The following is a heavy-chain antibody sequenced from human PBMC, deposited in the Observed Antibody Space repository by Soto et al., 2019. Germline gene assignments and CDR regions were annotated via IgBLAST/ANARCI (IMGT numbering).Heavy chain of an antibody. D-gene: IGHD1-1*01. CDR3: AKEPATAKPEGVDF. J-gene: IGHJ4*02. CDR1: GYTFSDYY. Sequence: ASVKVSCKASGYTFSDYYIHWVRQAPGQGLEWMGWINPDSGGTKYAPKFQGGVTMTRDTSITTAYMELSRLRSGDTAVYYCAKEPATAKPEGVDFWGQGTLVTVSS. CDR2: INPDSGGT. V-gene: IGHV1-2*02.